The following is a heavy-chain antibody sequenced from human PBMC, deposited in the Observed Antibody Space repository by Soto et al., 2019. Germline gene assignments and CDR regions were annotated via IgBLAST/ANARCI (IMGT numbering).Heavy chain of an antibody. J-gene: IGHJ4*02. V-gene: IGHV1-69*13. CDR1: GGTFSSYA. CDR2: IIPIFGTA. Sequence: ASVKVSCKASGGTFSSYAISWVRQAPGQGLEWMGGIIPIFGTANYAQKFQGRVTITADESTSTAYMELSSLRSEDTAVYYCARDQDYGDRKLDYWGQGTLVTVSS. D-gene: IGHD4-17*01. CDR3: ARDQDYGDRKLDY.